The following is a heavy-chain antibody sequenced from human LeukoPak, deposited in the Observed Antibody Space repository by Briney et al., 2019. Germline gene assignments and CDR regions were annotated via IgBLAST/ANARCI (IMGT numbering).Heavy chain of an antibody. V-gene: IGHV3-11*03. J-gene: IGHJ4*02. CDR2: ISSSGSYT. CDR3: ARTVGRGPGGQFDY. Sequence: PGGSLRLSCAASGLSYSDSYMTWIRQAPGKGLEWVSYISSSGSYTNYADSVQGRFTVSRDNAKNSLFLHMTSLRAEDTAVYYCARTVGRGPGGQFDYWGQGTLVIVSS. CDR1: GLSYSDSY. D-gene: IGHD3-10*01.